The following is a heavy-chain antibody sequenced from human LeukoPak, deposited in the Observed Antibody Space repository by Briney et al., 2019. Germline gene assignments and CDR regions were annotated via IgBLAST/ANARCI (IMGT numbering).Heavy chain of an antibody. V-gene: IGHV3-21*04. CDR2: ISGSSSYI. D-gene: IGHD3-10*01. CDR3: AKDESSGGY. Sequence: GGSLRLSCAASGFTFSTYSMNWVRQAPGKGLELVSSISGSSSYIYYADSVKGRFTISRDNAKKSLYLQMNSLRAEDTAVYYCAKDESSGGYWGQGTLVTVSS. CDR1: GFTFSTYS. J-gene: IGHJ4*02.